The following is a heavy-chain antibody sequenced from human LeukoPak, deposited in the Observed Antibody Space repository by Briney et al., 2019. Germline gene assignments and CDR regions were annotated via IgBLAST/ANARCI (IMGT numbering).Heavy chain of an antibody. V-gene: IGHV3-74*01. J-gene: IGHJ4*02. Sequence: GGSLRLSCAASGFTFSNYWMHWVRQAPGKGLVWVSRIYSDGNITNYADSVKGRFTISRDNAKNTLYLQMNSLRPEDTAVYYCARGKSGGFDYWGLGTLVTVSP. D-gene: IGHD4-23*01. CDR1: GFTFSNYW. CDR3: ARGKSGGFDY. CDR2: IYSDGNIT.